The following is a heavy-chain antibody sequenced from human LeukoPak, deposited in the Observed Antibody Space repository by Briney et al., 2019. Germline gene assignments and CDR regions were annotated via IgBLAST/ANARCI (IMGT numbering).Heavy chain of an antibody. Sequence: GGSLRLSCAASGFTFSSYGMHWVRQAPGKGLEWVAVIWYDGSNKYYADSVKGRFTISRDNSKNTLYLQMNSLRAEDTAVYYCARDFASAALTDNWFDPWGQGTLVTVSS. V-gene: IGHV3-33*01. D-gene: IGHD6-13*01. CDR3: ARDFASAALTDNWFDP. CDR1: GFTFSSYG. CDR2: IWYDGSNK. J-gene: IGHJ5*02.